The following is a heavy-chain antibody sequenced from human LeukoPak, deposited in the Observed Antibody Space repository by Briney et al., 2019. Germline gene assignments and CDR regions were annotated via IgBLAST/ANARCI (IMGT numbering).Heavy chain of an antibody. CDR1: GGSISSGGYY. CDR3: ARVFYDSSGYQFDP. Sequence: SETLSLTCTVSGGSISSGGYYWSWIRQPPGKGLEWIGYIYYSGNTNYNPSLKSRVTISVDTSKNQFSLKLSSVTAADTAVYYCARVFYDSSGYQFDPWGQRTLVTVSS. CDR2: IYYSGNT. J-gene: IGHJ5*02. D-gene: IGHD3-22*01. V-gene: IGHV4-61*08.